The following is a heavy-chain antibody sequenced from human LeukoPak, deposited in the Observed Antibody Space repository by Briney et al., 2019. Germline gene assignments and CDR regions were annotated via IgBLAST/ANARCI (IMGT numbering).Heavy chain of an antibody. CDR1: GDSVSSNSAT. J-gene: IGHJ4*02. D-gene: IGHD3-10*01. Sequence: SQTLSLTCAISGDSVSSNSATWNWIRQSPSRGLEWRGRTYYRSKWYNDYAVSVKSRLTINPDTSKNQFSLQLNSVTPEDTAVYYCTRGASGTVGAFDYWGQGTLVTVSS. V-gene: IGHV6-1*01. CDR2: TYYRSKWYN. CDR3: TRGASGTVGAFDY.